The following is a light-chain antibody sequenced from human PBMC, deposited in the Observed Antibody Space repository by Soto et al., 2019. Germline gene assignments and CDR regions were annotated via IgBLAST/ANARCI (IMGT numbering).Light chain of an antibody. CDR2: AAS. CDR1: QGISSY. V-gene: IGKV1-9*01. CDR3: QQLNSYSWT. J-gene: IGKJ1*01. Sequence: DIQLPQSPSFLSASVGDRVNITCRASQGISSYLAWYQQKPGKAPKLLIYAASTLQSGVPSRFSGSGSGTEFTLTISSLQPEDFATYYCQQLNSYSWTFGQGTKVEIK.